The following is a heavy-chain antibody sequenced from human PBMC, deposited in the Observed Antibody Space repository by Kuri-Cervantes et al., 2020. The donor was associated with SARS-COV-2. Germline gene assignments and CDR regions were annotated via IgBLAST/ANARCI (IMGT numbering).Heavy chain of an antibody. V-gene: IGHV4-30-4*01. D-gene: IGHD2-21*02. CDR1: GGSISSGDYY. Sequence: SETLSLTCTVSGGSISSGDYYWSWIRRPPGKVLEWIGYIYYSGSTYYNPSLKSRVTISVDTSKNQFSLKLSSVTAADTAVYYCARDPSVTFGTDVWGQGTTVTVSS. CDR2: IYYSGST. J-gene: IGHJ6*02. CDR3: ARDPSVTFGTDV.